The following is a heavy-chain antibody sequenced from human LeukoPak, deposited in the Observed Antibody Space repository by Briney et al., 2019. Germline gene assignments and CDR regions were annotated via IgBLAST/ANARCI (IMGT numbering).Heavy chain of an antibody. CDR1: GFTFSSYS. Sequence: GGSLRFSCAASGFTFSSYSMNWVRQAPGKGLEWVSSISSSSSYIYYADSVKGRFTISRDNAKNSLYLQMNSLRAEDTAVYYCAREIAVAGTDYWGQGTLVTVSS. D-gene: IGHD6-19*01. V-gene: IGHV3-21*01. CDR3: AREIAVAGTDY. CDR2: ISSSSSYI. J-gene: IGHJ4*02.